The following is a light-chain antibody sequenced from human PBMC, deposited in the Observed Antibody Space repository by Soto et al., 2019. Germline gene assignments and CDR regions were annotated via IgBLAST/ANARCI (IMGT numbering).Light chain of an antibody. CDR3: TSWTTSTTMI. CDR2: DVN. J-gene: IGLJ2*01. V-gene: IGLV2-14*03. Sequence: QSALTQPASVSGSPGQSITISCTGTSSDIGDYNFVSWYQQHPGKAPKLMLYDVNIRPSGVSNRFSGSKSGNTASLTISGLRAEDEADYYCTSWTTSTTMIFGGGTKLTVL. CDR1: SSDIGDYNF.